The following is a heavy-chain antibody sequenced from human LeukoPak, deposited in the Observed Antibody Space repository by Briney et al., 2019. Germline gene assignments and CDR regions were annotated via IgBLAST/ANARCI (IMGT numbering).Heavy chain of an antibody. CDR2: IYYSGST. J-gene: IGHJ3*02. V-gene: IGHV4-59*01. Sequence: SGTLSLTCTVSGGSISSYYWSWIRQPPGKGLEWIGYIYYSGSTNYNPSLKSRVTISVDTSKNQFSLKLSSVTAADTAVYYCARDSFWDDAFDIWGQGTMVTVSS. CDR3: ARDSFWDDAFDI. D-gene: IGHD3-16*01. CDR1: GGSISSYY.